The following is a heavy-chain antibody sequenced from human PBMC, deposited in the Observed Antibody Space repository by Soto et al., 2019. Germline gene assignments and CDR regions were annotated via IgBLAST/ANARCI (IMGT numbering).Heavy chain of an antibody. Sequence: EVQLVESGGGLVQPGGSLKLSCAASGFTFSGSAMHWVRQAPGKGLEWVSSIGAGYGTYYADSVKGRFTISRDNSKNTLYLQMNSLRAEDTAIYYCATPYSSSWFSPFDYWGQGSLVTVSS. CDR1: GFTFSGSA. CDR3: ATPYSSSWFSPFDY. CDR2: IGAGYGT. D-gene: IGHD6-13*01. V-gene: IGHV3-23*04. J-gene: IGHJ4*02.